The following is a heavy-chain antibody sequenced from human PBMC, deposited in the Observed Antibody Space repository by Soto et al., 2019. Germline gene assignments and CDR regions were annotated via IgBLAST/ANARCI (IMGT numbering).Heavy chain of an antibody. V-gene: IGHV4-34*01. Sequence: PSETLSLTCAVYGGSFSGYYWSWIRQPPGKGLEWIGEINHSGSTNYNPSLKSRVTISVDTSKNQFSLKLSSVTAADTAVYYCARRAVTGPTDGYNVHWFDPWGQGTLVTVSS. CDR1: GGSFSGYY. D-gene: IGHD5-12*01. CDR2: INHSGST. CDR3: ARRAVTGPTDGYNVHWFDP. J-gene: IGHJ5*02.